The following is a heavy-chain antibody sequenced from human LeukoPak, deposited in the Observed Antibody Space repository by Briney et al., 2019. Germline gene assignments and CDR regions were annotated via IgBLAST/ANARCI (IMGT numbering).Heavy chain of an antibody. V-gene: IGHV3-49*04. CDR2: IRSEAYGGTT. CDR3: TRVLGGSSSPLTIDY. J-gene: IGHJ4*02. Sequence: AGRSLRLSCTASGFTFGDYAMSWVRQAPGKGLEWVGFIRSEAYGGTTEYAASVKGRFTISRDDSKSIAYLQMNSLKTEDTAVYYCTRVLGGSSSPLTIDYWGQGTLVTVSS. D-gene: IGHD6-13*01. CDR1: GFTFGDYA.